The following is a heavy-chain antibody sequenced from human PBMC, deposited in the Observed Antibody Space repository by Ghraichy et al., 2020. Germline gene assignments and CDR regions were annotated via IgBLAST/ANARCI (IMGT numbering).Heavy chain of an antibody. D-gene: IGHD1-14*01. CDR3: AIVYKTHLDY. Sequence: GESLNISCAVSGSTIRSYSMSWVRQPPGKGLELDSARSYRGGETFYADPVKGRLTISRDTSKNTLSLQMDSLRAEDTAVYFCAIVYKTHLDYWGQGILVTVSS. CDR1: GSTIRSYS. V-gene: IGHV3-23*01. J-gene: IGHJ4*02. CDR2: RSYRGGET.